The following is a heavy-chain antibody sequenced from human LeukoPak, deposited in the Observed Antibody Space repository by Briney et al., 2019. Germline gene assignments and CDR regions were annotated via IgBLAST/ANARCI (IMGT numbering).Heavy chain of an antibody. J-gene: IGHJ4*02. D-gene: IGHD6-19*01. CDR1: GFTFSSYW. Sequence: GGSLRLSCAASGFTFSSYWSSWVRQAPGKGLEWVANIKQDGSEKYYVDSVKGRFTISRDNAKNTLYLQMNSLRAEDTAVYYCAKDQGAHSSGWSIFDYWGPGNGVTVSS. CDR2: IKQDGSEK. V-gene: IGHV3-7*04. CDR3: AKDQGAHSSGWSIFDY.